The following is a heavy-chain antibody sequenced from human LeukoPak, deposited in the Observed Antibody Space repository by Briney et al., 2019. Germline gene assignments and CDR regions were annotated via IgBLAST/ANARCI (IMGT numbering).Heavy chain of an antibody. CDR3: AGGRLGSSGWLSIDY. D-gene: IGHD6-19*01. CDR2: ICGGSSYI. V-gene: IGHV3-21*01. J-gene: IGHJ4*02. CDR1: GFNFSSYS. Sequence: GGSPRTSCAAPGFNFSSYSMNLGRQAPREGVGLGSSICGGSSYIYYADSVKGRFTISRDNAKNSLYLQMNSLRREDTAVYYCAGGRLGSSGWLSIDYWGQGTLVTVSS.